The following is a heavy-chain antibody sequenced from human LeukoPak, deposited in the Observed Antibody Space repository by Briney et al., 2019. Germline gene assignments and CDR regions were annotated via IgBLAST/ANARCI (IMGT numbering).Heavy chain of an antibody. D-gene: IGHD3-10*01. CDR1: GYTFTNYY. J-gene: IGHJ5*02. Sequence: ASVKVSCKASGYTFTNYYMHWVGQAPGQGGEWMGVINPSSCCSNYVQHCQRRVTITKNTSIITAYLELASQRPEDPAVYYCARGKAHMVRGLRCFDPWGQGTLVTVSS. V-gene: IGHV1-46*01. CDR3: ARGKAHMVRGLRCFDP. CDR2: INPSSCCS.